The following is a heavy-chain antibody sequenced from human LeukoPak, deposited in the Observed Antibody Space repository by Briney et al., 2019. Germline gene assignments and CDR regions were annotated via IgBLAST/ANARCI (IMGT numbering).Heavy chain of an antibody. D-gene: IGHD3-10*01. V-gene: IGHV1-24*01. J-gene: IGHJ4*02. CDR2: FDPEDGET. Sequence: GASVKVSCKVSGYTLTELSMHWVRQGPGKGLEWMGGFDPEDGETSYAQKFQGRVTMTEDTSTDTAYMELSSLRSEDTAVYYCATIPPMVRGVFDYWGQGTLVTVSS. CDR3: ATIPPMVRGVFDY. CDR1: GYTLTELS.